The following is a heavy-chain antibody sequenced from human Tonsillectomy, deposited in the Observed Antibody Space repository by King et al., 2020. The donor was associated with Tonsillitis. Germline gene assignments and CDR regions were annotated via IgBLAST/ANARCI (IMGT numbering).Heavy chain of an antibody. CDR2: IYPGDSDT. J-gene: IGHJ3*02. CDR1: GYSFTTYW. CDR3: ARRPGMSRIGPAGAFDI. V-gene: IGHV5-51*01. Sequence: VQLVQSGAEVKKPGESLKISCKGSGYSFTTYWIGWVRQMPGKGLEWMGIIYPGDSDTRYSPSFQGQVTISADKSISTAYLQWRSLKASDTAMYYCARRPGMSRIGPAGAFDIWGQGTMVTVSS. D-gene: IGHD6-13*01.